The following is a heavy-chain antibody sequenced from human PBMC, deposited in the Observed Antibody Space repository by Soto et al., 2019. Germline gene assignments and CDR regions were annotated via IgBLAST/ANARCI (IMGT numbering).Heavy chain of an antibody. CDR2: INRDFNT. D-gene: IGHD4-17*01. V-gene: IGHV3-48*01. Sequence: EEQLVESGGGLVQPGGSLRLSCAASGFTFSNHVMNWVRQAPGRGLEWVSSINRDFNTYYADSVKDRFTISRDNDKASLSLQMDSLRADDTAVYYGINGDDYVGQGTLVTVSS. CDR1: GFTFSNHV. CDR3: INGDDY. J-gene: IGHJ4*02.